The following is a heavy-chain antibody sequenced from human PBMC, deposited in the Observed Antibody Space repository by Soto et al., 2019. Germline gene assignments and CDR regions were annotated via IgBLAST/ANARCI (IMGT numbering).Heavy chain of an antibody. D-gene: IGHD3-16*01. J-gene: IGHJ4*02. Sequence: QVHLVESGGGVVQPGRSLRLSCVASGFIFSSCGMHWVRQAPGKGLEWVAVISYDGINKYYGDSVKGRFAISRDNSKNTLYLQMNSLSADDTAVYYCVQDRGPFGDGRERGDYWGQGTLVAVSS. V-gene: IGHV3-30*18. CDR1: GFIFSSCG. CDR2: ISYDGINK. CDR3: VQDRGPFGDGRERGDY.